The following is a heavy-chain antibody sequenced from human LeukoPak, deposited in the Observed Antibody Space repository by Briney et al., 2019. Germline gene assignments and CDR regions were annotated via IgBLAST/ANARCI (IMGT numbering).Heavy chain of an antibody. Sequence: PGGSLRLSCAASGFTFNNYWMSWVRQAPGKGLEWVANINKDGSEKYNVDSVKGRFTISRDNSLYLQMNRLRAEDTAVYYCPRRYCSDGSCYSIDYLGHGTRVTDSS. D-gene: IGHD2-15*01. CDR3: PRRYCSDGSCYSIDY. J-gene: IGHJ4*01. V-gene: IGHV3-7*01. CDR1: GFTFNNYW. CDR2: INKDGSEK.